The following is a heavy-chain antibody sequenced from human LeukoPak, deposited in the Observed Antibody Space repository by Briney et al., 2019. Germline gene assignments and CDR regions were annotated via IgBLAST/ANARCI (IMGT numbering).Heavy chain of an antibody. CDR3: ARDIRPRVESFGY. V-gene: IGHV1-2*02. D-gene: IGHD3-3*01. J-gene: IGHJ4*02. CDR2: INPNTGGT. Sequence: ASVKVSCKASGYTFSDYHIHWVRQAPGQGLEWMGWINPNTGGTNYAQKFQGRVAMTRDTSISTAYMELSWLRSDDTAVYYCARDIRPRVESFGYWGQGTLVSVSS. CDR1: GYTFSDYH.